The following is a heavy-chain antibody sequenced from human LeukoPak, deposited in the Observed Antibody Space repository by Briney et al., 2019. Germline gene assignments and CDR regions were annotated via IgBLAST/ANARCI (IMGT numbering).Heavy chain of an antibody. CDR2: ISSSSSYI. Sequence: PGGSLRLSCAASGFTFSSYAMNWVRQAPGKGLEWVSSISSSSSYIYYADSVKGRFTISRDNAKNSLYLQMNSLRAEDTAVYYCASGEGTGAFDIWGQGTMVTVSS. CDR1: GFTFSSYA. CDR3: ASGEGTGAFDI. D-gene: IGHD2-21*01. J-gene: IGHJ3*02. V-gene: IGHV3-21*01.